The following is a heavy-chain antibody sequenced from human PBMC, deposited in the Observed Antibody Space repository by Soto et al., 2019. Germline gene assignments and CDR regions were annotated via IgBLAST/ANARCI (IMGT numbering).Heavy chain of an antibody. D-gene: IGHD3-3*01. CDR2: IWYDGSNK. CDR1: GFTFSSYG. J-gene: IGHJ6*03. V-gene: IGHV3-33*01. Sequence: QVQLVESGGGVVQPGRSLRLSCAASGFTFSSYGMHWVRQAPGKGLEWVAVIWYDGSNKYYADSVKGRFTISRDNSKNTLYLQMNSLRAEDTAVYYCARDGTSFLEWYHYYYYYMDVWGKGTTVTVSS. CDR3: ARDGTSFLEWYHYYYYYMDV.